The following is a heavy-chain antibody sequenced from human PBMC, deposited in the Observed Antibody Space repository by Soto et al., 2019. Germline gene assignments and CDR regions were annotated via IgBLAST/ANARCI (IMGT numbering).Heavy chain of an antibody. D-gene: IGHD5-18*01. CDR1: GYTFTSYD. V-gene: IGHV1-8*01. Sequence: ASVKVSCKASGYTFTSYDINWVRQATGQGLEWMGWMNPNSGNTGYAQKFQGRVTMTRNTSISTAYMELSSLRSEDTAVYYCAREGGYSYGDYYYYYYYMDVWGKGTTVTVSS. CDR2: MNPNSGNT. J-gene: IGHJ6*03. CDR3: AREGGYSYGDYYYYYYYMDV.